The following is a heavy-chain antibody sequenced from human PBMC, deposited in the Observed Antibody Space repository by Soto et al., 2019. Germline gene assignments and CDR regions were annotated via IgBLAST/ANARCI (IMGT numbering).Heavy chain of an antibody. CDR1: GFTFSRYW. J-gene: IGHJ4*02. CDR2: ISGDGVHT. D-gene: IGHD3-16*01. V-gene: IGHV3-74*01. Sequence: EVQLAESGGGLIQPGGSLRLSCATSGFTFSRYWIHWVRQAPGEGLVWVSRISGDGVHTDYAESVKGRFTVSRDIAKRKGYLQMNHLSAEDTAIYYCARLGFVGEGDFWGQGILVTVSS. CDR3: ARLGFVGEGDF.